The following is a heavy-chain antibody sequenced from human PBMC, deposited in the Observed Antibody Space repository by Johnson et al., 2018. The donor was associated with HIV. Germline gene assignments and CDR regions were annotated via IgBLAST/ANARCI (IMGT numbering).Heavy chain of an antibody. CDR3: ASPPDAFDI. CDR2: INWNSGTI. J-gene: IGHJ3*02. CDR1: GFTFDDYA. Sequence: VQLVESGGGLVQPGRSLRLSCAASGFTFDDYAMHWVRQGPGKGLEWVSSINWNSGTIYYADSVKGRFTISRDNAKNSLYLQMTSLRAEDTAVYYCASPPDAFDIWGQGTMVTVSS. V-gene: IGHV3-9*01.